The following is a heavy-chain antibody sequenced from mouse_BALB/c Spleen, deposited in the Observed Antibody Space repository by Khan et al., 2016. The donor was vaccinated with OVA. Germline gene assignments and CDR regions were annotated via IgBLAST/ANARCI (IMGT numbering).Heavy chain of an antibody. CDR3: KSDRIDY. CDR1: GYTFTTYS. J-gene: IGHJ2*01. V-gene: IGHV1-4*01. CDR2: INPTSGYT. Sequence: QVQLQQSGAELAKPGASVKMSCKASGYTFTTYSMHWVKQRPGQGLEWIGYINPTSGYTDYNQKFKDRATLSADKSSSTAYMQLSSLTSEDSAVYYWKSDRIDYWGQGTTVTVSS.